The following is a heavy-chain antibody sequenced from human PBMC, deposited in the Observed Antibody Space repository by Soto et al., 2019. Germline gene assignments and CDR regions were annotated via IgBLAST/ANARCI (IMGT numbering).Heavy chain of an antibody. V-gene: IGHV3-23*01. CDR3: ANSIPAAGIAMDY. CDR2: ISGSGAGT. Sequence: EVQLLESGGGLVQPGGSLRLSCAASGFTFSSYALSWVRLAPGKGLEWVSAISGSGAGTYYADSVKGRFTISRDNSKNTLYLQMNSLRAEDTAVYYCANSIPAAGIAMDYWGQGTLVTVSS. D-gene: IGHD6-13*01. J-gene: IGHJ4*02. CDR1: GFTFSSYA.